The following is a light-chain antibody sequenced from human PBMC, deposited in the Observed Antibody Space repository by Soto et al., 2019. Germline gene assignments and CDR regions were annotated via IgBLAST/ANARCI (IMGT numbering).Light chain of an antibody. V-gene: IGKV1-5*01. J-gene: IGKJ2*01. Sequence: DIQMSQCPSTLSASVGDRVTITCRASHSITNWLAWYQQKPGKAPKVLIYDVSTLGSGVPSRFSASGSGTEFTLTLSSLQPDDFATYYCQPYNNNFGQGTQVDIK. CDR1: HSITNW. CDR3: QPYNNN. CDR2: DVS.